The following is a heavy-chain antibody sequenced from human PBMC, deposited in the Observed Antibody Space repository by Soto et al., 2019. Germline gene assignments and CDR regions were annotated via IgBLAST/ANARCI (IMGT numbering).Heavy chain of an antibody. J-gene: IGHJ1*01. D-gene: IGHD6-19*01. CDR2: IHYSGNT. V-gene: IGHV4-39*01. Sequence: QLLESGPGLVKPSETLSLTCTVSGDSISRSDYYWGWIRQPPGKGLEWIGSIHYSGNTYDNPSLKSRVTISVDTSKNQFSLKLRSVTAADTGVYYCARPGHYSSGWTGPWEYFQHWGQGTLITVSS. CDR3: ARPGHYSSGWTGPWEYFQH. CDR1: GDSISRSDYY.